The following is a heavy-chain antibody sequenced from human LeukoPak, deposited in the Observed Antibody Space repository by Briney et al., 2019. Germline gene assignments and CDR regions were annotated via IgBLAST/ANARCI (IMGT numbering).Heavy chain of an antibody. V-gene: IGHV3-49*03. D-gene: IGHD3-9*01. CDR2: IRSKAYGGTT. CDR1: GFTFGDYA. Sequence: PGRSLRLSCTASGFTFGDYAMSWFRQATGKGLEWVGFIRSKAYGGTTEYAASVKGRFTISRDDSKSIAYLQMNSLKTEDTAVYYCTSYVLRYFDWLQPIDYWGQGTLVTVSS. J-gene: IGHJ4*02. CDR3: TSYVLRYFDWLQPIDY.